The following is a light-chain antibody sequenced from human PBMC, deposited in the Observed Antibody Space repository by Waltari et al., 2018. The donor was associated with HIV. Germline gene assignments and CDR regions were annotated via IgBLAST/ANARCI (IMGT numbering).Light chain of an antibody. Sequence: QSALTQPASVSGSPGQSITISCTGTSNDVGGYNYVSWYQHHPGKAPKLMIYEVSDRPSGVSSRFSGSKSGNTASRTISGLQAEDEADYYCSSYTSSATLVFGGGTKLTVL. CDR3: SSYTSSATLV. V-gene: IGLV2-14*01. J-gene: IGLJ2*01. CDR2: EVS. CDR1: SNDVGGYNY.